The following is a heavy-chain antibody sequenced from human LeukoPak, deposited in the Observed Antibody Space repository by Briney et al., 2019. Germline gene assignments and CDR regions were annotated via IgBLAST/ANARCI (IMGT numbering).Heavy chain of an antibody. CDR1: GFTFSRSA. CDR2: ISFDGSNQ. CDR3: VKDSRITIFGVPFFGY. Sequence: AGGSLRLSCAASGFTFSRSALHWVRQAPGKGLEWVAVISFDGSNQNYADSVRGRFTISRDNSKSTLYLQMSSLRAEDTAVYYCVKDSRITIFGVPFFGYWGQGTLVTVSS. D-gene: IGHD3-3*01. J-gene: IGHJ4*02. V-gene: IGHV3-30*14.